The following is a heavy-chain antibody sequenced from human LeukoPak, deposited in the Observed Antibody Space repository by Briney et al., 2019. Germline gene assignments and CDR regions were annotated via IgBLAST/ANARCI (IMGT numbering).Heavy chain of an antibody. J-gene: IGHJ4*02. V-gene: IGHV3-11*01. CDR3: ARAYTYYYDSSGYPAY. CDR2: ISSSGSTI. CDR1: GESISGFY. D-gene: IGHD3-22*01. Sequence: LSLTCTVSGESISGFYWNWIRQPPGKGLEWVSYISSSGSTIYYADSVKGRFTISRDNAKNSLYLQMNSLRAEDTAVYYCARAYTYYYDSSGYPAYWGQGTLVTVSS.